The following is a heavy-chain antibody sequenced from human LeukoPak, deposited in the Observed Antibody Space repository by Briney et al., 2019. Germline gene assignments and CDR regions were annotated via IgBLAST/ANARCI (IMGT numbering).Heavy chain of an antibody. CDR3: ATVGAVAGTVYYYYYMDV. Sequence: SETLSLTCTVSGGSISSSSYYWGWIRQPPGKGLEWIGSIYYSGSTYYNPSLKSRVTISVDTSKNQFSLKLSSVTAADTAVYYCATVGAVAGTVYYYYYMDVWGKGTTVTISS. CDR1: GGSISSSSYY. CDR2: IYYSGST. J-gene: IGHJ6*03. V-gene: IGHV4-39*07. D-gene: IGHD6-19*01.